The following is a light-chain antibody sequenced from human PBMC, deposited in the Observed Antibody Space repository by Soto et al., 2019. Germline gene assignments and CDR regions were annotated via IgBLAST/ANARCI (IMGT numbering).Light chain of an antibody. V-gene: IGKV3-11*01. CDR3: QQRSNWLLT. CDR2: DAS. J-gene: IGKJ4*01. CDR1: QSVSSY. Sequence: EIVLTQSPATLYLSPGERATLSCRASQSVSSYLAWYQQKPGQAPRLLIYDASNRATGIPARFSGSGSGTDLTLTISSLEPEDFAVYYCQQRSNWLLTFGGGTKVEIK.